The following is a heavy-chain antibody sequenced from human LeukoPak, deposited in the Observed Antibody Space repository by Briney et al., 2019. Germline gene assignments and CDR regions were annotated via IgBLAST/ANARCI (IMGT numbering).Heavy chain of an antibody. Sequence: ASVKVSCKASGGTLSSYAISWVRQAPGQGLEWMGRIIPILGIANYAQKFQGRVTITADKSTSTAYMELSSLRSEDTAVYYCARGDDTPLWYFDLWGRGTLVTVSS. D-gene: IGHD3-9*01. CDR1: GGTLSSYA. CDR3: ARGDDTPLWYFDL. V-gene: IGHV1-69*04. CDR2: IIPILGIA. J-gene: IGHJ2*01.